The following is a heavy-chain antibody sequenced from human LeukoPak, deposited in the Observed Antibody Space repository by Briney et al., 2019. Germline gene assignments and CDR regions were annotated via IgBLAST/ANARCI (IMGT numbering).Heavy chain of an antibody. Sequence: GGSLRLSCAASGFTVSSYAIRWVRQAPGKGLEWVSAISGSGGSTYYADSVKGRFTISRDNSKNTLYLQMNSLRAEDTAVYYCAKDLDPEAGAYEFGYFNYWGKGTLVTVSS. CDR2: ISGSGGST. D-gene: IGHD4-17*01. CDR3: AKDLDPEAGAYEFGYFNY. CDR1: GFTVSSYA. J-gene: IGHJ4*02. V-gene: IGHV3-23*01.